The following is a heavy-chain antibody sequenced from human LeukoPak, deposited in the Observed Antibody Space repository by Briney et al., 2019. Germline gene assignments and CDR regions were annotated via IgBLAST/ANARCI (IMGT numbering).Heavy chain of an antibody. D-gene: IGHD6-19*01. V-gene: IGHV3-74*01. CDR1: GFTFSSYW. CDR3: ARKGIAVAAPFDY. J-gene: IGHJ4*02. CDR2: INSDGSST. Sequence: GGSLRLSCAASGFTFSSYWMHWVRQAPGKGLVWVSRINSDGSSTTYADSVRGRFTISRDNAKNSLYLQMNSLRAEDTAVYYCARKGIAVAAPFDYWGQGTLVTVSS.